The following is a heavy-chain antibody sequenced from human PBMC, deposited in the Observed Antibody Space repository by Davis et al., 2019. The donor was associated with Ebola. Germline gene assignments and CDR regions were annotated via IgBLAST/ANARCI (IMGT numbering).Heavy chain of an antibody. V-gene: IGHV3-30*03. CDR1: GFTFSSYS. D-gene: IGHD1-7*01. CDR2: ISYDGSNE. J-gene: IGHJ3*02. Sequence: GGSLRLSCAASGFTFSSYSMNWVRQAPGKGLEWVAVISYDGSNEYYADSVKGRFTISRDNSKNTLYLQMNSLRPEDTALYYCARMELRGDSGSAFDIWGQGTMVTVSS. CDR3: ARMELRGDSGSAFDI.